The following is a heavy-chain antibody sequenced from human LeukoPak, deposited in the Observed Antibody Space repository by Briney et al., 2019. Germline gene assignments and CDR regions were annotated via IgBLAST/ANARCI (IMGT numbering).Heavy chain of an antibody. D-gene: IGHD6-13*01. J-gene: IGHJ5*02. CDR3: ARGIAAAGTTWFDP. CDR2: INHSGST. CDR1: GGSFSGYY. V-gene: IGHV4-34*01. Sequence: SETLSLTCAVYGGSFSGYYWSWIRQPPGKGLEWIGEINHSGSTNYNLSLKSRVTISVDTSKNQFSLKLSSVTAADTAVYYCARGIAAAGTTWFDPWGQGTLVTVSS.